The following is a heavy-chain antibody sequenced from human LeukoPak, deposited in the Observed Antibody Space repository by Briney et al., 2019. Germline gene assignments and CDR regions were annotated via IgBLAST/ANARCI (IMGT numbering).Heavy chain of an antibody. V-gene: IGHV4-59*01. CDR3: ARGGEWSDP. J-gene: IGHJ5*02. D-gene: IGHD3-16*01. Sequence: SETLSLTCTVSGGSISSYYWSWIRQPPGKGLEWIGYIYYSGSTNYNPSLKSRVTISVDTSKNQFSLKLSSVTAADTAVYYCARGGEWSDPWGQGTLVTVSS. CDR2: IYYSGST. CDR1: GGSISSYY.